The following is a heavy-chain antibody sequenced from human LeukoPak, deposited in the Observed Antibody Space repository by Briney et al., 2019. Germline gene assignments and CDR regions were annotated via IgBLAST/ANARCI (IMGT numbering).Heavy chain of an antibody. CDR1: GYTFSDYY. CDR2: INPNSGGT. J-gene: IGHJ4*02. D-gene: IGHD3-22*01. Sequence: GASVKVSCKASGYTFSDYYMHWVRQAPGQGLEWMGWINPNSGGTNYAQKFQGRVTMTRDTSISTAYMELSRLRSDDTAVYYCARESWYYDSSGYYPLSYWGQGTLVTVSS. V-gene: IGHV1-2*02. CDR3: ARESWYYDSSGYYPLSY.